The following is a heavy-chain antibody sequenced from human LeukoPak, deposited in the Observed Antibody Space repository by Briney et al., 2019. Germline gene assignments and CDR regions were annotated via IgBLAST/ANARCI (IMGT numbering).Heavy chain of an antibody. D-gene: IGHD6-13*01. Sequence: SETLSLTCTVSGGSISSGSYYWSWIRQPAGKGLEWIGRIYTSGSTNYNPSLKSRVTISVDTSKNQFSLKLSSVTAADTAVYYCAPDYSSSNDAFDIWGQGTMVTVSS. J-gene: IGHJ3*02. V-gene: IGHV4-61*02. CDR1: GGSISSGSYY. CDR2: IYTSGST. CDR3: APDYSSSNDAFDI.